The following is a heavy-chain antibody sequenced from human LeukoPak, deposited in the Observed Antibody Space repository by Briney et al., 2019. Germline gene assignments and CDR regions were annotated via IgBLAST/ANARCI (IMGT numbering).Heavy chain of an antibody. CDR1: GFTVSSNY. Sequence: SGGSLRLSCAASGFTVSSNYMSWVRQAPGKGLEWVSVIYSGCTTYYADSVKGRFTISRDNSNNTLYLQMNSLRAEDTAVYYCARGPVTKFEIWGQGTILTVSS. D-gene: IGHD4-17*01. V-gene: IGHV3-53*01. CDR2: IYSGCTT. CDR3: ARGPVTKFEI. J-gene: IGHJ3*02.